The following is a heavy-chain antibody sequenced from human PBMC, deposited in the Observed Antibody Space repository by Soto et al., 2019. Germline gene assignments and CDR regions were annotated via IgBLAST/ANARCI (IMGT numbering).Heavy chain of an antibody. CDR1: GFTFSSYG. CDR3: AKGNYDSSGYYYNWFDP. CDR2: ISYDGSNK. V-gene: IGHV3-30*18. D-gene: IGHD3-22*01. Sequence: AGGSLRLSCAASGFTFSSYGMHWVRQAPGKGLEWVAVISYDGSNKYYADSVKGRLTISRDNSKNTLYLQMNSLRAEDTAVYYCAKGNYDSSGYYYNWFDPWGQGTLVTVSS. J-gene: IGHJ5*02.